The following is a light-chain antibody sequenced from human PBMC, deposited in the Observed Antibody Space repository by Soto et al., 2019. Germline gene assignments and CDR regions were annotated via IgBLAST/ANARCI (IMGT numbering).Light chain of an antibody. V-gene: IGKV3-20*01. CDR1: QSLTSSY. J-gene: IGKJ1*01. Sequence: EIVLTQSPATLSLSPGEVATLSCSASQSLTSSYLAWYQQKPGQSPRLLIYGASRRATGIPDRFSGSGSGTAFTLTISRLEPEDFAVYYCQKYDASLWKFGQGTKVDIK. CDR3: QKYDASLWK. CDR2: GAS.